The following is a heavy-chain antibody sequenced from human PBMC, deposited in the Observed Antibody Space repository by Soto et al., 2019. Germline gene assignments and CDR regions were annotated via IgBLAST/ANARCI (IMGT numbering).Heavy chain of an antibody. D-gene: IGHD3-3*01. Sequence: PSETLSLTCAVYGGSFSGYYWSWIRQPPGKGLEWIGEINHSGSTNYNPSLKSRVTISVDTSKNQFSLKLSSVTAADTAVYYCARASYDFWSGYYYYYYGMDVWGQGTTVTVSS. CDR2: INHSGST. CDR3: ARASYDFWSGYYYYYYGMDV. CDR1: GGSFSGYY. J-gene: IGHJ6*02. V-gene: IGHV4-34*01.